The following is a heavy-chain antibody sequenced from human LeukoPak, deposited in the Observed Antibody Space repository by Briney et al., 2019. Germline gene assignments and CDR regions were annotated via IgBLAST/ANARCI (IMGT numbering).Heavy chain of an antibody. CDR1: GGSISSGGYY. V-gene: IGHV4-61*08. D-gene: IGHD2-15*01. J-gene: IGHJ4*02. CDR2: IYYSGST. CDR3: ARGRGVVVVAATYVDY. Sequence: SETLSLTCTVSGGSISSGGYYWSWIRQPPGKGLEWIGYIYYSGSTNYNPSLKSRVTISVDTSKNQFSLKLSSVTAADTAVYYCARGRGVVVVAATYVDYWGQGTLVTVST.